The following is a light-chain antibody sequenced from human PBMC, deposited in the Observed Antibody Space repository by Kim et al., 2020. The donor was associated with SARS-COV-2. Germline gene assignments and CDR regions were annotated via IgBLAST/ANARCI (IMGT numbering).Light chain of an antibody. CDR2: DVS. Sequence: LSLPPGGRVPLTCRASQSVSSYLAWYQQKPGQAPRLLIYDVSNRATGIPARFSGSGSGTDFTLTISSLEPEDFAVYCCQQRTNWPTFGQGTKLEIK. CDR1: QSVSSY. J-gene: IGKJ2*01. V-gene: IGKV3-11*01. CDR3: QQRTNWPT.